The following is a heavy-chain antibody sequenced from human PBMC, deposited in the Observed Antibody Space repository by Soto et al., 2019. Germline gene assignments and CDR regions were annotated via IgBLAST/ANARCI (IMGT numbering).Heavy chain of an antibody. CDR3: ARSITIFGVVTGYRAFDI. D-gene: IGHD3-3*01. Sequence: ASVKVSCKASGYTFTSYGISWVRQAPGQGLEWMGWISAYNGNTNYAQKLQGRVTMTTDTSTSTAYMELSSLRSDDTAVYYCARSITIFGVVTGYRAFDIWGQGTMVTVSS. CDR1: GYTFTSYG. V-gene: IGHV1-18*01. CDR2: ISAYNGNT. J-gene: IGHJ3*02.